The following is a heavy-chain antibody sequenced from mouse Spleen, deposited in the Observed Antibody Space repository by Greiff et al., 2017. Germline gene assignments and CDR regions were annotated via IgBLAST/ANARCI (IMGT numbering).Heavy chain of an antibody. Sequence: EVLLLQSGPVLVKPGASVKISCKASGYTFTDYYMNWVKQSPGKCLEWIGDINPKNGGPSYNHKFKGMGTLSIEKSSSTAYMELRSQTSEDSAVYYCARDQYYFDYWGQSTTLTVSS. CDR1: GYTFTDYY. V-gene: IGHV1-26*01. CDR3: ARDQYYFDY. CDR2: INPKNGGP. J-gene: IGHJ2*01.